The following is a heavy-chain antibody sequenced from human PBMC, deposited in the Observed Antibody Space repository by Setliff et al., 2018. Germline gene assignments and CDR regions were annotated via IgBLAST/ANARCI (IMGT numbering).Heavy chain of an antibody. CDR3: ARCLPFLSGYDRGAFDS. D-gene: IGHD5-12*01. J-gene: IGHJ4*02. Sequence: ASVKVSCKASGYTFTSYGINWVRQAPGQRLEWVGWISGYNGDTNYAQKFQGRVTLTTDRSTSTAYMELRSLKSDDTAVYYCARCLPFLSGYDRGAFDSWGQGTLVTV. V-gene: IGHV1-18*01. CDR2: ISGYNGDT. CDR1: GYTFTSYG.